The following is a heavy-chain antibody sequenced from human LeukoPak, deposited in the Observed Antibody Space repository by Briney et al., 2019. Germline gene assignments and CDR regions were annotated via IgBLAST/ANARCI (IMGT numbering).Heavy chain of an antibody. CDR3: AKSLVLRYFDWSRSRFPPSDY. J-gene: IGHJ4*02. D-gene: IGHD3-9*01. Sequence: GGSLRLSCVASGFTFSSYAMSWVRQAPGKGLEWVSAMSGSGGMTYSADSVKGRFTISRDNSKNTLYLQMNSLRAEDTAVYYCAKSLVLRYFDWSRSRFPPSDYWGQGTLVTVSS. CDR2: MSGSGGMT. V-gene: IGHV3-23*01. CDR1: GFTFSSYA.